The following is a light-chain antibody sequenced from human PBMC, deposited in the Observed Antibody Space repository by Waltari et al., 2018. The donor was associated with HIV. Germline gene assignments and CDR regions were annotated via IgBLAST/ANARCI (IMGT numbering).Light chain of an antibody. CDR3: SSYAGSNNLV. J-gene: IGLJ2*01. Sequence: QSALTQPPSASGSPGQSVTISCTGTSSDVGGYNYAPWYQQHPGKAPTLMIYEVSKRPSGVPDRFSGSKSGNTASLTVSGLQAEDEADYYCSSYAGSNNLVFGGGTKLTVL. CDR1: SSDVGGYNY. CDR2: EVS. V-gene: IGLV2-8*01.